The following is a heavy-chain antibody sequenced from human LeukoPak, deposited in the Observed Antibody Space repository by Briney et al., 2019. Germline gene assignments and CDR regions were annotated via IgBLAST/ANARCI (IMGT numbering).Heavy chain of an antibody. V-gene: IGHV3-30-3*01. CDR1: GFTFSSYA. J-gene: IGHJ4*02. CDR3: AKDRVPYYYGSGTNFFDY. CDR2: ISYDGSNK. D-gene: IGHD3-10*01. Sequence: PGRSLRLSCAASGFTFSSYAMHWVRQAPGKGLEWVAVISYDGSNKYYADSVKGRFTISRDNSKNTLYLQMNSLRAEDTAVYYCAKDRVPYYYGSGTNFFDYWGRGTLVTVSS.